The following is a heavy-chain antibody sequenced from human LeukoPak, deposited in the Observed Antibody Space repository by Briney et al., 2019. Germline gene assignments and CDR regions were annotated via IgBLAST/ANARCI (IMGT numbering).Heavy chain of an antibody. D-gene: IGHD4-23*01. J-gene: IGHJ4*02. Sequence: PSETLSLTCTVSGYSISSGYYWGWIRQPPGKGLEWIGSIYHSGSTYYNPSLKSRVTISVDTSKNQFSLKLGSVTAADTAVYYCAREINSEVSLSDYWGQGTLVTVSS. CDR1: GYSISSGYY. CDR2: IYHSGST. CDR3: AREINSEVSLSDY. V-gene: IGHV4-38-2*02.